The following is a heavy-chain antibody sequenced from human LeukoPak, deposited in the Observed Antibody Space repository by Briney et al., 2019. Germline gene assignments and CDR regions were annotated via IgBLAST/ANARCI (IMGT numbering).Heavy chain of an antibody. CDR2: INHSGST. Sequence: SETLSLTCAVYGGSFSGYYWSWIRQPPGKGLECMGEINHSGSTNYNPPLKSRVTISVDTAKNQYSLKLSSVTAADTAVYYCSRLRGYYYYYMGGWGKGTTVTISS. CDR1: GGSFSGYY. V-gene: IGHV4-34*01. CDR3: SRLRGYYYYYMGG. J-gene: IGHJ6*03.